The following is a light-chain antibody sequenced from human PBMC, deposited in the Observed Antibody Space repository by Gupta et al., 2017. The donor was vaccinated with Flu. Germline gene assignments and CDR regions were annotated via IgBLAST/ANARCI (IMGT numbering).Light chain of an antibody. CDR3: LHDYDYPDT. CDR1: QSINNY. Sequence: IRMTQSPSSLSASIGDRVTITCRASQSINNYVAWYQQRPGKAPNLLIYAASTYQSGVPSRFSGNGSGTDFILTISRLESEDVATYYCLHDYDYPDTFGQGTKVEIK. CDR2: AAS. V-gene: IGKV1-8*01. J-gene: IGKJ2*01.